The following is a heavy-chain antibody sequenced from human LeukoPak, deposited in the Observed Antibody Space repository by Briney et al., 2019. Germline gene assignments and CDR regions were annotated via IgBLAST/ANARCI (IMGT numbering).Heavy chain of an antibody. V-gene: IGHV3-21*01. CDR2: ISSSSSYI. CDR3: ARDSVAGVFDI. Sequence: NAGGSLRLSCAASGFTFSSYSMNWVRQAPGKGLEWVSSISSSSSYIYYADSVKGRFTISRDNAKNSLYLQMNSLRAEDTAVYYCARDSVAGVFDIWGQGTMVTVSS. CDR1: GFTFSSYS. J-gene: IGHJ3*02. D-gene: IGHD6-19*01.